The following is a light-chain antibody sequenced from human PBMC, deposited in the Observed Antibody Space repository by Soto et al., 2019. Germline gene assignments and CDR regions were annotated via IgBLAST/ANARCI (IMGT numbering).Light chain of an antibody. Sequence: DIQMTQSPSSLSAYVGDRVTITCQASQAISNYLNWYQQKPGKAPKLLIYDASNLETGVPSRFSGSGSGTDFTFTISSLQPEDIATYYCQQYDNLPIFTFGPGTKVDMK. CDR1: QAISNY. CDR2: DAS. CDR3: QQYDNLPIFT. V-gene: IGKV1-33*01. J-gene: IGKJ3*01.